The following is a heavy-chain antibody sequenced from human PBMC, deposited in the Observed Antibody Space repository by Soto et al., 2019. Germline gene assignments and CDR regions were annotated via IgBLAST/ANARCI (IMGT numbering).Heavy chain of an antibody. CDR2: ITTSSDSI. Sequence: LRLSCVVSGFTFSSHSMNWVRQAPGKGLEWVSSITTSSDSIYYTDSVKGRFTLSRDDAKNSLFLQMNSLRAEDTAVYYCARSTRGFSYGKIDSWGQGTLVTVSS. CDR3: ARSTRGFSYGKIDS. D-gene: IGHD5-18*01. CDR1: GFTFSSHS. V-gene: IGHV3-21*01. J-gene: IGHJ4*02.